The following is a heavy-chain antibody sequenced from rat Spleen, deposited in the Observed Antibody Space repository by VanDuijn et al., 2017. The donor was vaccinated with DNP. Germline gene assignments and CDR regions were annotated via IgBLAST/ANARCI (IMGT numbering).Heavy chain of an antibody. Sequence: EVQLVESGGDLVQPGRSLKLSCVASGFTFNNYWMAWIRQVPGKGLEWITSITSSGGSTYYPESVKGRFTISRDNAEKTLYLQMNSLRSEDTATYYCARGSGGVRWYFDFWGPGTMVTVSS. V-gene: IGHV5-31*01. CDR3: ARGSGGVRWYFDF. CDR1: GFTFNNYW. J-gene: IGHJ1*01. CDR2: ITSSGGST. D-gene: IGHD1-4*01.